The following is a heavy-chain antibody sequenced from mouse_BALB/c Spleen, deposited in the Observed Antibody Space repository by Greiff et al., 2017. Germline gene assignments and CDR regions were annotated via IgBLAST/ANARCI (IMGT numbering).Heavy chain of an antibody. D-gene: IGHD1-1*01. Sequence: EVQRVESGGGLVQPGGSRKLSCAASGFTFSSFGMHWVRQAPEKGLEWVAYISSGSSTIYYADTVKGRFTISRDNPKNTLFLQMTSLRSEDTAMYYCARSPGSSYYYAMDYWGQGTSVTVSS. CDR2: ISSGSSTI. V-gene: IGHV5-17*02. CDR1: GFTFSSFG. J-gene: IGHJ4*01. CDR3: ARSPGSSYYYAMDY.